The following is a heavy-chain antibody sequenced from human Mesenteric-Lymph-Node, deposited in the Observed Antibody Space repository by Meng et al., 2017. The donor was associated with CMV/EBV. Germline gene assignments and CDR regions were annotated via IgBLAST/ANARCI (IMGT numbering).Heavy chain of an antibody. CDR3: ATIAVYGVADY. J-gene: IGHJ4*01. V-gene: IGHV1-69-2*01. CDR2: VDPEEGKR. D-gene: IGHD6-19*01. Sequence: ASVKVSCKVSGYTFTDYYIHWVQQAPGKGLEWMGLVDPEEGKRVYADKFEGGVTMTADTSTGTAYMEMTSLRPEDTAVYFCATIAVYGVADYWGQGTLVTVSS. CDR1: GYTFTDYY.